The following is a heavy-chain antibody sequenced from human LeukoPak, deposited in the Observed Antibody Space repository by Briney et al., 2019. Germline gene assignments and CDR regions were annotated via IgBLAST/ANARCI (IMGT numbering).Heavy chain of an antibody. Sequence: SETLSLTCTVSGGSISSYYWSWIRQPPGKGLEWIGYIYYSGSTNYNPSLKGRVTISVDTSKNQFSLKLSSVTAADTAVYYCARGRSGWNFDYWGQGTLVTVSS. CDR1: GGSISSYY. D-gene: IGHD6-19*01. CDR3: ARGRSGWNFDY. J-gene: IGHJ4*02. CDR2: IYYSGST. V-gene: IGHV4-59*12.